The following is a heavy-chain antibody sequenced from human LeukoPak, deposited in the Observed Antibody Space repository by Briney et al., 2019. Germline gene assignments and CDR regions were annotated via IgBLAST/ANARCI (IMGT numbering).Heavy chain of an antibody. J-gene: IGHJ3*02. CDR3: ARGVGATFHDAFDI. CDR1: GFTFSSYW. D-gene: IGHD1-26*01. V-gene: IGHV3-7*04. CDR2: IKQDGSEK. Sequence: QPGGSLRLSCAASGFTFSSYWMSWVRQAPGKGLEWVANIKQDGSEKYYVDSVKGRFTISRDNAKNSLYLQMNSLRAEDTAVYYCARGVGATFHDAFDIWGQGTMVTVSS.